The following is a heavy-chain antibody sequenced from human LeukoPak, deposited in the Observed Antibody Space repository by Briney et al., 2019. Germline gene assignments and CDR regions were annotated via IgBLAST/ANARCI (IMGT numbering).Heavy chain of an antibody. V-gene: IGHV5-51*01. CDR1: GYRFTSYW. J-gene: IGHJ4*02. Sequence: GASLKISCKGSGYRFTSYWIAWVRQMPGKGLEWMGIIYPGDSDTKYSPSFQGQVTISAAKSISTAYLQWSSLKASDTAMFYCARLRDTNPFDYGGQGTLVTVSS. CDR2: IYPGDSDT. D-gene: IGHD2-8*01. CDR3: ARLRDTNPFDY.